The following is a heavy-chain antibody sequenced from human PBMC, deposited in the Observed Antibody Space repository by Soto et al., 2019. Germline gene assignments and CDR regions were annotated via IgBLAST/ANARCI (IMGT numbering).Heavy chain of an antibody. Sequence: SETLSLTCTVSGGSISSGDYYWSWIRQPPGKGLEWIGYIYYSGSTYYNPSLKSRVTISVDTSKNQFSLKLSSVTAADTSVYYCARSVDTTVVTPAYWGQGTLVTAPQ. CDR1: GGSISSGDYY. CDR2: IYYSGST. D-gene: IGHD4-17*01. CDR3: ARSVDTTVVTPAY. V-gene: IGHV4-30-4*01. J-gene: IGHJ4*02.